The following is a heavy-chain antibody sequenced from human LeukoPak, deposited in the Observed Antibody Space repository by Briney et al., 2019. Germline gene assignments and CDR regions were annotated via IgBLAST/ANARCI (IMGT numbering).Heavy chain of an antibody. Sequence: ASVKVSCKASGYTFIDYYIHWVRQAPGQGLEWLGWINPNNSDTNFAQIFQGRVTLTTDTSVNTTYLELNKLTPDDTAIYYRARGAKNYWGQGTLITVS. J-gene: IGHJ4*02. V-gene: IGHV1-2*02. CDR2: INPNNSDT. CDR3: ARGAKNY. CDR1: GYTFIDYY. D-gene: IGHD2/OR15-2a*01.